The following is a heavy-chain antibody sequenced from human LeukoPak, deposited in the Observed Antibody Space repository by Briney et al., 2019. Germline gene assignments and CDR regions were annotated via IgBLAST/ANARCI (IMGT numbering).Heavy chain of an antibody. CDR1: GGSISSGGYY. V-gene: IGHV4-31*03. CDR3: AMGDYCGGDCYGLSAFDI. D-gene: IGHD2-21*02. CDR2: IYYSGST. J-gene: IGHJ3*02. Sequence: SQTLSLTCTVSGGSISSGGYYWSWIRQHPGKGLEWIGYIYYSGSTYYNPSLKSRVTISVDTSKNQFSLKLSSVTAADTAVYYCAMGDYCGGDCYGLSAFDIRGQGTMVTVSS.